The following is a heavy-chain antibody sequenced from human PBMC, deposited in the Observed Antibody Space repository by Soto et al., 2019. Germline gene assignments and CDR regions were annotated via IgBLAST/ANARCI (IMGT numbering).Heavy chain of an antibody. Sequence: SETLSLTCTVSGGSISSGGYYWSWVRQHPGRGLEWIGYIYYSGSTYYNPSLKSRVTISVDTSKNQFSLKLSSVTAADTAVYYCARVKKKGVATTNFDYWGQGTLVTVSS. V-gene: IGHV4-31*03. CDR1: GGSISSGGYY. CDR3: ARVKKKGVATTNFDY. D-gene: IGHD5-12*01. CDR2: IYYSGST. J-gene: IGHJ4*02.